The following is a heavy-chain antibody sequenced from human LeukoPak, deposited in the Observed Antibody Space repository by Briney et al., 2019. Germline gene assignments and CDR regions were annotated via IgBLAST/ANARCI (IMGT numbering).Heavy chain of an antibody. CDR3: ARGDCGGDCHQIDY. J-gene: IGHJ4*02. CDR1: GYTFTSHG. V-gene: IGHV1-18*01. Sequence: GASVKVSCKASGYTFTSHGISWLRQAPGQGLEWMGWISAYNGNTNYAQKLQGRVTMTTDTSTSTAYMELRSLRSDDTAVYYCARGDCGGDCHQIDYWGQGTLVTVSS. D-gene: IGHD2-21*02. CDR2: ISAYNGNT.